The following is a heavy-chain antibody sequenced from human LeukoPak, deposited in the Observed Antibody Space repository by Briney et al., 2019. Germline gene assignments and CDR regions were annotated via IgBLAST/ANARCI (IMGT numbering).Heavy chain of an antibody. Sequence: GGSLRLSCAASGFTFSNSGMNWVRQAPGKGLEWVSTISGSGDSTYYADSVKGRFTTSRDNSKNTLYLQMNSLRAEDTAVYFCAKGAYYADWGQGTLVTISS. V-gene: IGHV3-23*01. CDR1: GFTFSNSG. D-gene: IGHD3-3*01. J-gene: IGHJ4*02. CDR3: AKGAYYAD. CDR2: ISGSGDST.